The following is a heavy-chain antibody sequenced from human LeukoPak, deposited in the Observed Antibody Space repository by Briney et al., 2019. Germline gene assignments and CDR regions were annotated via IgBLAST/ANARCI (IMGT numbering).Heavy chain of an antibody. V-gene: IGHV1-18*01. J-gene: IGHJ5*02. Sequence: ASVKVSCKASGYTFTSYGISWVRQAPGQGLEWMGWISAYNGNTNYAQKFQGRVTMTEDTSTDTAYMELSSLRSEDTAVYYCARDHSGEWESLSGWWFDPWGQGTLVTVSS. D-gene: IGHD1-26*01. CDR2: ISAYNGNT. CDR1: GYTFTSYG. CDR3: ARDHSGEWESLSGWWFDP.